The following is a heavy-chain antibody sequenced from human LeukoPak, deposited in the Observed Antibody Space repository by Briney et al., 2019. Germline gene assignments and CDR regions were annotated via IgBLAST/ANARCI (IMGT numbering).Heavy chain of an antibody. V-gene: IGHV3-30*04. CDR1: GFTFSSYA. D-gene: IGHD3-9*01. CDR2: ISYDGSNK. J-gene: IGHJ6*04. CDR3: ARDFEAGRGYYYYYGMDV. Sequence: GGSLRLSCAASGFTFSSYAMHWVRQAPGKGLEWVVVISYDGSNKYYADSVKGRFTISRDNSKNTLYLQMNSLRAEDTAVYYCARDFEAGRGYYYYYGMDVWGKGTTVTVSS.